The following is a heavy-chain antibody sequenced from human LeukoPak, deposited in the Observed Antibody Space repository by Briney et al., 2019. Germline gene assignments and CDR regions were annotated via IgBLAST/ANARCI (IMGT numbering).Heavy chain of an antibody. V-gene: IGHV4-59*12. J-gene: IGHJ3*02. CDR2: VYYTGTT. D-gene: IGHD4-17*01. CDR1: GGSISTYY. Sequence: SETLSLTCTVSGGSISTYYWNWIRQSPGKGLEWIGYVYYTGTTNYNPSLSSRVSISVDTSKDQFSLKLSSVTAADTAIYYCTREYGFMTTVFHAFDIWGQGTMVTVSS. CDR3: TREYGFMTTVFHAFDI.